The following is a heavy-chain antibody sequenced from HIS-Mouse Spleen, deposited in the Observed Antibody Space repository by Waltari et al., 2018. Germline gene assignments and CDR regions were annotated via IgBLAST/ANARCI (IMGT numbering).Heavy chain of an antibody. Sequence: QLQLQESGPGLVKPSETLSLTCTVAGGSIRSSSYYWGWIRQPPGKGLEWIGSIYYRGSNYYNPALKSRVTISVDTSKNQFSLKLSSVTAADTAVYYCARETPYSSSWYDWYFDLWGRGTLFTVSS. D-gene: IGHD6-13*01. V-gene: IGHV4-39*07. CDR1: GGSIRSSSYY. CDR2: IYYRGSN. CDR3: ARETPYSSSWYDWYFDL. J-gene: IGHJ2*01.